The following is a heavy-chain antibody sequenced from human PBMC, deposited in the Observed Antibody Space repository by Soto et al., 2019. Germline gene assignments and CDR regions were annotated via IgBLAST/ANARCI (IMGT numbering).Heavy chain of an antibody. J-gene: IGHJ4*02. CDR2: ISGGGRPI. CDR3: ARDLGWAFDS. Sequence: EVQLVESGGGSVQPGGSRRLSCEASGFTFSTFSMNWVRQDPGRGLEWISYISGGGRPISYADSVKGRFTISRDNAKNSLYLQMDSLTDEDTAVYYCARDLGWAFDSWGQGTLVTVSS. CDR1: GFTFSTFS. V-gene: IGHV3-48*02. D-gene: IGHD6-19*01.